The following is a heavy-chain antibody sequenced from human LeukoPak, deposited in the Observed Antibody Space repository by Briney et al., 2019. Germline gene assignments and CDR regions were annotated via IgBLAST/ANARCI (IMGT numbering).Heavy chain of an antibody. V-gene: IGHV3-48*01. J-gene: IGHJ4*02. CDR2: ISSSSSTI. D-gene: IGHD3-10*01. CDR1: GFTFSSYS. Sequence: GGSLRLSCAASGFTFSSYSMNWVRQAPGKGLEWVSYISSSSSTIYYADSVKGRFTISRDNAKNSLYLQMNSLRAEDTAVYYCARDPIYGSGSYYLDYWGQGTLVTVSS. CDR3: ARDPIYGSGSYYLDY.